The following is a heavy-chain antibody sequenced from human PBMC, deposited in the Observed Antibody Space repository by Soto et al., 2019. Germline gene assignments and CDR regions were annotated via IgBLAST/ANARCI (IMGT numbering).Heavy chain of an antibody. CDR1: GYTFSTYG. CDR3: ARHDDYSWGSSRYGTRSYYGLDG. D-gene: IGHD3-16*02. CDR2: ISAYNDNT. Sequence: QVQLVQSGDEVKKPGASVKVSCKASGYTFSTYGISWVRQAPGQGLEWMGWISAYNDNTIYAQKFQGRVTMTTHRSTSTVYMVRRSLRSDDTALYYCARHDDYSWGSSRYGTRSYYGLDGWGQGTTVTVSS. J-gene: IGHJ6*02. V-gene: IGHV1-18*01.